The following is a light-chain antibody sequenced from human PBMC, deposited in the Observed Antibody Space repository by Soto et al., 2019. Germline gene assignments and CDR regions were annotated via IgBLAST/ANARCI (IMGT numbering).Light chain of an antibody. CDR1: SSDVGAYNY. CDR3: SSKRDSSTLFV. V-gene: IGLV2-14*01. J-gene: IGLJ1*01. CDR2: EVT. Sequence: QSVLTQPASVSGSPGQSITISCTGTSSDVGAYNYVSWYQHHPGKVPKLLIYEVTNRPSGVSDRLSGSKSGNTASLTISALQAEDEADYYCSSKRDSSTLFVFGSGTKVTVL.